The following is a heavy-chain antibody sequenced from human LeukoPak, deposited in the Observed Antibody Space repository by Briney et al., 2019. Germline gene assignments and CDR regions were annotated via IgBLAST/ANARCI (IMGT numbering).Heavy chain of an antibody. D-gene: IGHD3-16*02. V-gene: IGHV4-34*01. CDR3: ARQSDDYVWGSYRYLYY. CDR1: GGSFSGYY. J-gene: IGHJ4*02. Sequence: SETLSLTCAVYGGSFSGYYWSWIRQPPGKGLEWIGEINHSGSTNYNPSLKSRVTISVDTSKNQFSLKLSSVTAANTAVYYCARQSDDYVWGSYRYLYYWGQGTLVTVSS. CDR2: INHSGST.